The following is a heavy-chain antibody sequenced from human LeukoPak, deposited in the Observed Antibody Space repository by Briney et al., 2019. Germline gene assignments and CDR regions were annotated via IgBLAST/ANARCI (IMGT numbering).Heavy chain of an antibody. CDR2: IGDSGDNT. D-gene: IGHD3-22*01. CDR1: GFTFSNYG. J-gene: IGHJ4*02. V-gene: IGHV3-23*01. CDR3: AKEGYYYGGSGYYLFEY. Sequence: GGSLRLSCAASGFTFSNYGMNWIRQAPGKGLEWVSGIGDSGDNTYYADSVKGRFTISRDNSKNTLYLQMASLRAEDTAVYYCAKEGYYYGGSGYYLFEYWGQGTLVTVSS.